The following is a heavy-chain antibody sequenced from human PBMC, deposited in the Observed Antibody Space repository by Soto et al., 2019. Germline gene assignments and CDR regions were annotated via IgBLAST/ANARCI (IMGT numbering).Heavy chain of an antibody. CDR2: VNPGDGST. D-gene: IGHD3-10*02. CDR3: ARSYVQNRPIDY. V-gene: IGHV1-46*01. J-gene: IGHJ4*02. CDR1: RYTLTAYY. Sequence: SAKVSCKASRYTLTAYYIQRARQAPGQGREWMGIVNPGDGSTRYAQMFQDRVTMMRDTSTSTIYMELSSLRSEDTAVYYCARSYVQNRPIDYWGQGTL.